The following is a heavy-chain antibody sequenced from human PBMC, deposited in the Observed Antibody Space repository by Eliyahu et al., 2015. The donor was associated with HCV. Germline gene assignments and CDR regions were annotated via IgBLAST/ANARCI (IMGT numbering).Heavy chain of an antibody. CDR2: ISYDGSNK. D-gene: IGHD1-26*01. CDR3: ARETSRVGAAALDY. J-gene: IGHJ4*02. V-gene: IGHV3-30-3*01. Sequence: QVQLVEFGGGVVQTGRSLRLSCAASGFXFXSYAMHWVRQAPGKGAGWVGVISYDGSNKYSAESVKGRFTISRDNSKNTLYLQMNSLRAEDTAVYYCARETSRVGAAALDYWGQGTLVTVSS. CDR1: GFXFXSYA.